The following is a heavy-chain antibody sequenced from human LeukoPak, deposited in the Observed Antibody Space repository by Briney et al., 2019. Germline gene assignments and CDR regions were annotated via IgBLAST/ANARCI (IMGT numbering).Heavy chain of an antibody. D-gene: IGHD3-16*01. CDR3: ARGRRDSEYVGGLGY. CDR1: GFTFSNYA. Sequence: GGSLRLSCAASGFTFSNYAMSWVRQAPGKGLEWVSGISGSGGGTHYADSVKGRFTISRDNSKNTLNMQMNRLRAEDTAVYSCARGRRDSEYVGGLGYWGQGILVTVSS. J-gene: IGHJ4*02. V-gene: IGHV3-23*01. CDR2: ISGSGGGT.